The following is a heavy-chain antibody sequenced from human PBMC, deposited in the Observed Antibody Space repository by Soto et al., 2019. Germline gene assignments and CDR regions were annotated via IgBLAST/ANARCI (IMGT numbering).Heavy chain of an antibody. CDR1: GGSISSGDYY. J-gene: IGHJ4*02. Sequence: PSETLSLTCTVSGGSISSGDYYWSWIRQPPGKGLEWIGYIYYSGSTYYNPSLKSRVTISVDTSKNQFSLKLSSVTAADTAVYYCARAPRGYSYGPRLLDYWGQGTLVTVPQ. V-gene: IGHV4-30-4*01. D-gene: IGHD5-18*01. CDR2: IYYSGST. CDR3: ARAPRGYSYGPRLLDY.